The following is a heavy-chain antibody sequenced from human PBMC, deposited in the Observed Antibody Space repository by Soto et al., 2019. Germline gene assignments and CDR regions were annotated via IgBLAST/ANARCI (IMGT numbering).Heavy chain of an antibody. V-gene: IGHV3-7*01. Sequence: GCLRRTCTASGCTFSDSWMGWVRQAPGRGLEWVANIKQDGSQTPYAASVRGRFAISRDNSKDTLYLNMRGLKVEDTAVYFCARESTSLRHYDAWGPGTMVTVPS. CDR2: IKQDGSQT. CDR1: GCTFSDSW. CDR3: ARESTSLRHYDA. D-gene: IGHD3-9*01. J-gene: IGHJ5*02.